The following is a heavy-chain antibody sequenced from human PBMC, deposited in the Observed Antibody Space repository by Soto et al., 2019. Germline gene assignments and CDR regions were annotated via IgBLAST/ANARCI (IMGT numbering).Heavy chain of an antibody. V-gene: IGHV3-64D*06. Sequence: LRLSCSASGFTFNQYSMQWVRQSPGKGLQFVSTISSNRGGTDYTDSVKGRFTISRDNSKKTLYLQMSRLRPGDTAVYYCVKDLFGMDVWGQGTTVTVSS. CDR2: ISSNRGGT. CDR1: GFTFNQYS. CDR3: VKDLFGMDV. J-gene: IGHJ6*02.